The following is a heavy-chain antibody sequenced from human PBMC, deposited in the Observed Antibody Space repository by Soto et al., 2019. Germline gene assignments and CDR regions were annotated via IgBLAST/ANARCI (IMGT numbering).Heavy chain of an antibody. D-gene: IGHD3-22*01. J-gene: IGHJ3*02. CDR1: GFTFSSYW. Sequence: LRLSCAASGFTFSSYWMHWVRQAPGKGLVWVSRINSDGSSTSYADSVKGRFTISRDNAKNTLYLQMNSLRAEDTAVYYCARDHYYDSSGYSLGDAFDIWGQGTMVTVSS. V-gene: IGHV3-74*01. CDR2: INSDGSST. CDR3: ARDHYYDSSGYSLGDAFDI.